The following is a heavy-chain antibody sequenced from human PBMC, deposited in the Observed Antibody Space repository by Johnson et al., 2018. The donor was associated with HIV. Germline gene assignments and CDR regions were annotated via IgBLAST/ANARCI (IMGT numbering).Heavy chain of an antibody. CDR2: IKQDGSEK. CDR1: GITLSNYW. J-gene: IGHJ3*02. CDR3: AREMAWEDAFDI. D-gene: IGHD5-24*01. Sequence: VQLVESGGGVVQPGRSLRLSCAASGITLSNYWMNWVRQAPGKGLEWVANIKQDGSEKYYADSVKGRFTISRDNSKNTLYLQMNSLRAEDTAVYYCAREMAWEDAFDIWGQGTVVPVSS. V-gene: IGHV3-7*01.